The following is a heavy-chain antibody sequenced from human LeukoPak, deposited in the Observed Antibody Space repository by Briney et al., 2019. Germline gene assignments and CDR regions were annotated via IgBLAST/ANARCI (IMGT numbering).Heavy chain of an antibody. CDR2: IYYSGST. CDR1: GGSISSSSYY. CDR3: ARILDSGWTDY. D-gene: IGHD6-19*01. Sequence: KPSETLSLTCTVSGGSISSSSYYWGWIRQTPGKGLEWIGSIYYSGSTYYNPSLKSRVTISVDTSRNQFSLKLSSVTAADTAVYYCARILDSGWTDYWGQGTLVTVSS. V-gene: IGHV4-39*01. J-gene: IGHJ4*02.